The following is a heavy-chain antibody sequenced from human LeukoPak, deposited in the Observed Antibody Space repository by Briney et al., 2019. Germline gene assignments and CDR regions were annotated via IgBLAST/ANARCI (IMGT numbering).Heavy chain of an antibody. D-gene: IGHD4-17*01. CDR1: GDSISSYY. CDR3: ARGNYGDYGGPYYYYGMDV. Sequence: SETLSLTCTVSGDSISSYYWSWLRHPTGKGLEWVGRIYTSESTAYSPSLKCRVKMSVDTSKNQFSLKLSSVTAADTAVYYCARGNYGDYGGPYYYYGMDVWGQGTTVS. J-gene: IGHJ6*02. V-gene: IGHV4-4*07. CDR2: IYTSEST.